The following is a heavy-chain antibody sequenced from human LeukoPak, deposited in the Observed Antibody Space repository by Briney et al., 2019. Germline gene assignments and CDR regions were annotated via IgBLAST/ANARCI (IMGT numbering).Heavy chain of an antibody. CDR3: ARGPNYYDSSGYYPNNWFDP. V-gene: IGHV1-3*01. CDR2: INAGNGNT. J-gene: IGHJ5*02. Sequence: ASVKVSCKASGYTFTSYAMHWVRQAPGQRLEWMGWINAGNGNTKYSQKFQGRVTITRDTSASTAYMELSSLRSEDTAVYYCARGPNYYDSSGYYPNNWFDPWGQGTLVTVSS. CDR1: GYTFTSYA. D-gene: IGHD3-22*01.